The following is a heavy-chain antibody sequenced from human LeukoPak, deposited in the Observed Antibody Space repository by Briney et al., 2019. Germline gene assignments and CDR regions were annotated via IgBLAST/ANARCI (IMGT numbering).Heavy chain of an antibody. CDR2: ISGSGGST. CDR1: GFTLSSYA. V-gene: IGHV3-23*01. J-gene: IGHJ4*02. CDR3: SKDDRFYPLDY. Sequence: GGCLRLSCAASGFTLSSYAMSWVRQAPREGLEWGSAISGSGGSTYYADSARGRFTISRDNSKNTLYLQMNSLRAEDTAVYYCSKDDRFYPLDYWGQGTLVTVSS. D-gene: IGHD3-3*01.